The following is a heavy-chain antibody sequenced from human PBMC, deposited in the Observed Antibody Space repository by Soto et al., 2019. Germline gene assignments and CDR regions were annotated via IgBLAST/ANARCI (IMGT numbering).Heavy chain of an antibody. V-gene: IGHV3-13*04. CDR2: IASAGDT. D-gene: IGHD2-8*02. CDR1: GFTFSNYD. Sequence: EVQLVESGGGLVQPGGSLRLSCVVSGFTFSNYDMHWVRQATGKGLEWVSAIASAGDTYYADSVKGRFPISRENAGDSLFLQMSSLRVGDTAVYYCVALGAHIFWGQGTLVTVSS. CDR3: VALGAHIF. J-gene: IGHJ4*02.